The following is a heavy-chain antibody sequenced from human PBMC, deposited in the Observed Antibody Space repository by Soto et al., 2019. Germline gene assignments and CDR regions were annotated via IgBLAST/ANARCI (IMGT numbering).Heavy chain of an antibody. D-gene: IGHD3-10*01. J-gene: IGHJ6*02. CDR2: IWYDGSNK. CDR1: GFTFSSYG. CDR3: ARDTTRAMLRIYYGMDV. V-gene: IGHV3-33*01. Sequence: QVQLVESGGGVVQPGRSLRLSCAASGFTFSSYGMHWVRQAPGKGLESVAVIWYDGSNKYYADSVKGRFTISRDNSKNALYLQMNSLRAEDTAVYYCARDTTRAMLRIYYGMDVWGQGTTVTVSS.